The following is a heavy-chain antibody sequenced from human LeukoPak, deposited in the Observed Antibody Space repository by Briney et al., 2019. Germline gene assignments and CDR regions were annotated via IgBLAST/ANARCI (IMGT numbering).Heavy chain of an antibody. J-gene: IGHJ6*03. CDR2: IYSGGST. D-gene: IGHD5-24*01. Sequence: HPGGSLRLSCAASGFTVSSSYMSWVRQAPGKGLEWVSVIYSGGSTNYEDSVKGRFTISRDNSKNTLYLQMNSLRAEDTAIYYCASQIRNGYNQYYYFYMDVWGKGTTVTISS. CDR3: ASQIRNGYNQYYYFYMDV. CDR1: GFTVSSSY. V-gene: IGHV3-53*01.